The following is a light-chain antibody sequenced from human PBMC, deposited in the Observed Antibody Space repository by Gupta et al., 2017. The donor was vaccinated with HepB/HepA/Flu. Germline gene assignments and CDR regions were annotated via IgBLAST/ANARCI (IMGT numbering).Light chain of an antibody. CDR1: QSVSSN. V-gene: IGKV3-15*01. J-gene: IGKJ4*01. Sequence: EIVMTQSPATLSVSPGERATLSCRASQSVSSNLAWYQQKPGQSPTLLIYDASTRDTGIPARFSGSGYGTEFTLTISSRQSEDFAVYFCQQYNDWALITFGGGTKVEIK. CDR2: DAS. CDR3: QQYNDWALIT.